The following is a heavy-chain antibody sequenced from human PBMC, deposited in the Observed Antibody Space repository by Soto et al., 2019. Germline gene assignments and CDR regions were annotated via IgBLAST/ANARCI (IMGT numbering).Heavy chain of an antibody. CDR1: GYTFTSYY. D-gene: IGHD3-3*01. J-gene: IGHJ6*03. V-gene: IGHV1-46*03. CDR3: ARAAITIFGVVIIQSPDYYYYMDV. Sequence: GASVKVSCKASGYTFTSYYMHWVRQAPGQGLEWMGIINPSGGSTSHAQKFQGRVTMTRDTSTSTVYMELSSLRSEDTAVYYCARAAITIFGVVIIQSPDYYYYMDVWGKGTTVTVSS. CDR2: INPSGGST.